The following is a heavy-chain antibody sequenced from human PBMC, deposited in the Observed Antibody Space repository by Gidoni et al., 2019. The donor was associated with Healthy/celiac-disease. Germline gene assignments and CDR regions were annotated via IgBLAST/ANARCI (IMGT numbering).Heavy chain of an antibody. CDR2: INHSGTN. D-gene: IGHD2-2*01. CDR1: VASFSVYY. CDR3: ARGPAKDIVVVPAAKGGFDP. Sequence: QVQLHPWGAGLLKPSETLSPTCAVYVASFSVYYCRWIRQPPGKGLELIGEINHSGTNNYNPSLKSRVTISVDTSKNQFSLKLRSVTAADTAVYYCARGPAKDIVVVPAAKGGFDPWGQGTMVTVSS. J-gene: IGHJ5*02. V-gene: IGHV4-34*01.